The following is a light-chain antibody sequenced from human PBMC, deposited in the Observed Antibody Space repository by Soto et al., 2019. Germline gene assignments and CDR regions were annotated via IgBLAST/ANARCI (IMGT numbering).Light chain of an antibody. Sequence: EIVLTQSPGTLSLSPGERATLSCRASQSVGSNYLAWYQQKLGQAPRLLIYDASNRATGIPDRFSGSGSGTDFTLTISRLEPEDFAVYYCQQYGSSSLTFGGGTKVEIK. J-gene: IGKJ4*01. V-gene: IGKV3-20*01. CDR2: DAS. CDR1: QSVGSNY. CDR3: QQYGSSSLT.